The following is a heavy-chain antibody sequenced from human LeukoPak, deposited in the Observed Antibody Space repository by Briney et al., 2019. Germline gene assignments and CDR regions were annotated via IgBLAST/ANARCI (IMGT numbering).Heavy chain of an antibody. Sequence: PGRSLRLSCAASGFTFSSYSMNWVRQAPGKGLEWVSYISSSSSTIYYADSVKGRFTISRDNSKNTLYLQMNSLRAEDTAVYYCAGTYSLYDAFDIWGQGTMLTVSS. D-gene: IGHD6-13*01. CDR1: GFTFSSYS. CDR2: ISSSSSTI. V-gene: IGHV3-48*01. J-gene: IGHJ3*02. CDR3: AGTYSLYDAFDI.